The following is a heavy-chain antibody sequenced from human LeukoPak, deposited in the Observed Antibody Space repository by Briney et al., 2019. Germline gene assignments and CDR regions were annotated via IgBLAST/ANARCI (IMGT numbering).Heavy chain of an antibody. Sequence: GGSLRLSCAASGFTFSSYAMNWVRQAPGKGLEWVSVISCGGNSTYYADSVKGRFTISRDNSKNTLYLQMDSLRAEDTALYYCAKGSGRCPRNNWFDPWGEGTLVTVSS. D-gene: IGHD3-10*01. CDR1: GFTFSSYA. CDR2: ISCGGNST. CDR3: AKGSGRCPRNNWFDP. J-gene: IGHJ5*02. V-gene: IGHV3-23*01.